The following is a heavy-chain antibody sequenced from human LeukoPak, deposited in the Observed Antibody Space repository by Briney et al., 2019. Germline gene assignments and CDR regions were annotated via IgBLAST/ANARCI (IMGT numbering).Heavy chain of an antibody. J-gene: IGHJ6*03. CDR1: GYTFTSYG. CDR2: ISAYNGNT. CDR3: ARDAEDIAAAGKDYYYYMDV. D-gene: IGHD6-13*01. V-gene: IGHV1-18*01. Sequence: ASVKVSCKASGYTFTSYGISWVRQAPGQRLEWMGWISAYNGNTNYAQKLQGRVTMTTDTSTSTAYMELRSLRSDDTAVYYCARDAEDIAAAGKDYYYYMDVWGKGTTVTVSS.